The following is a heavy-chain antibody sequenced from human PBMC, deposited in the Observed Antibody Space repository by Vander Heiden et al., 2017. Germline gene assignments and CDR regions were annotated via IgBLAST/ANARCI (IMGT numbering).Heavy chain of an antibody. CDR3: TRGPQDRYCSGGSCYSGY. J-gene: IGHJ4*02. V-gene: IGHV3-49*05. Sequence: EVKLVESGGGLVKPGRSLRLSCTASGFTFGDYAMSWFRQAPGKGLEWVGFIRSKAYGGTTEYAASVKGRFTISRDDSKSIAYLQMNSLKTEDTAVYYCTRGPQDRYCSGGSCYSGYWGQGTLVTVSS. D-gene: IGHD2-15*01. CDR1: GFTFGDYA. CDR2: IRSKAYGGTT.